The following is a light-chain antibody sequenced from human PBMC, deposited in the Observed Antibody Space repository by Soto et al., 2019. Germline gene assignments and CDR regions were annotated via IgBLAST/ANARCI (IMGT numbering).Light chain of an antibody. V-gene: IGKV1D-12*01. CDR3: QQADTFPIT. J-gene: IGKJ5*01. CDR2: SAS. CDR1: QGISRS. Sequence: DIQMTQSPSSVSASVGDRVTITCQASQGISRSLTWYQQKPGKAPKLLIYSASSLQSGVPSRFSGSGFGTDFTLTISSLQPEYFATYYCQQADTFPITFGQGTRLKIK.